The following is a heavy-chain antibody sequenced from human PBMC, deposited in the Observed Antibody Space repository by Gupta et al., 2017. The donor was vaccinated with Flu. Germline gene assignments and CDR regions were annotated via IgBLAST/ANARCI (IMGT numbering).Heavy chain of an antibody. V-gene: IGHV3-23*01. Sequence: VQLLESGGGLAQPGRSLRLSCAASGFPFSRYAMNWVRQAPGKGLEWVSGISGGDGTTFYADSVKGRLTISRDNSKSTLYLQMNSLRAEDTAVYYCARGSGADAAHYAFDLWGQRTVVTVSS. CDR2: ISGGDGTT. CDR3: ARGSGADAAHYAFDL. CDR1: GFPFSRYA. D-gene: IGHD2-2*01. J-gene: IGHJ3*01.